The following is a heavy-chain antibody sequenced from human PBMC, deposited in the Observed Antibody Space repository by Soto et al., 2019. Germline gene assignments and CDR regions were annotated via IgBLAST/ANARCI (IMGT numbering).Heavy chain of an antibody. CDR2: ISYDGSNK. J-gene: IGHJ6*02. D-gene: IGHD2-15*01. CDR1: GFTFSSYA. V-gene: IGHV3-30-3*01. Sequence: QVQLVESGGGVVQPGRSLRLSCAASGFTFSSYAMHWVRQAPGKGLEWVAVISYDGSNKYYADSVKGRFTISRDNSKNTLYLQMNSLRAEDTAVYYCARGVVAAPYYYCGMDVWGPGTTVTVSS. CDR3: ARGVVAAPYYYCGMDV.